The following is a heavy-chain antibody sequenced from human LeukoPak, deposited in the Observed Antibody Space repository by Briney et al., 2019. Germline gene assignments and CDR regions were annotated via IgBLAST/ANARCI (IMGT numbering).Heavy chain of an antibody. V-gene: IGHV1-18*01. CDR2: TSAYNGNT. Sequence: ASVKVSCKASGYTFTSYGISWVRQAPGQGLEWMGWTSAYNGNTNYAQKLQGRVTMTTDTSTSTAYMELRSLRSDDTAVYYCAGGYSGYDSDWFDPWGQGTLDTVSS. CDR1: GYTFTSYG. CDR3: AGGYSGYDSDWFDP. D-gene: IGHD5-12*01. J-gene: IGHJ5*02.